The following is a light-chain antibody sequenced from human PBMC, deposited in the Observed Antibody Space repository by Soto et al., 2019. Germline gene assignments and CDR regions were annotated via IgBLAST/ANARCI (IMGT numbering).Light chain of an antibody. CDR1: SSDGGGYNY. CDR2: DVS. CDR3: SSYRTSSTAVL. Sequence: QSALTQPASVSGSPGQSFAISCTGSSSDGGGYNYVSWYQQHPGKAPKLMIYDVSNRPSGVSDRFSGSKSGNTASLTISGLQAEDEADYYCSSYRTSSTAVLFGGGTKLTVL. J-gene: IGLJ2*01. V-gene: IGLV2-14*01.